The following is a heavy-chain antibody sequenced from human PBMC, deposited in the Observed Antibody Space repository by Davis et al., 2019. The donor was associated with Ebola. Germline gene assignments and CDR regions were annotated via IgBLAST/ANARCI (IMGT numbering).Heavy chain of an antibody. V-gene: IGHV5-51*01. CDR3: PRNPLRYFDWLLSPDAFDI. D-gene: IGHD3-9*01. CDR1: GYSITSYW. J-gene: IGHJ3*02. Sequence: GSLSLSCNGSGYSITSYWIGWVRQMPGKGLEWMGIIYRGDSDTRYSPSFQGQVTISAGKSISTAYLQWSSLKASDTAMYYCPRNPLRYFDWLLSPDAFDIWGQGTMVTVSS. CDR2: IYRGDSDT.